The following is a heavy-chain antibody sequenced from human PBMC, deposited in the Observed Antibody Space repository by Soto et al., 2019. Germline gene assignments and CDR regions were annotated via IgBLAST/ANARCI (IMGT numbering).Heavy chain of an antibody. CDR3: AREEHIVVVTAPDY. D-gene: IGHD2-21*02. J-gene: IGHJ4*02. CDR2: ISAYNGNT. V-gene: IGHV1-18*01. Sequence: ASVKVSCKASGYTFTSYGISWVRQAPGQGLEWMGWISAYNGNTNYAQKLQGRVTMTTDTSTSTAYMELRSLRSDDTAVYYCAREEHIVVVTAPDYWGQATLVPVSS. CDR1: GYTFTSYG.